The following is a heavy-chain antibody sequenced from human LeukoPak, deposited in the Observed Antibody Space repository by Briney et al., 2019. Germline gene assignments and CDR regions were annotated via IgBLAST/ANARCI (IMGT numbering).Heavy chain of an antibody. D-gene: IGHD2-8*01. CDR2: ISSSGSTI. CDR3: ASSRPYCTNGVCFYFDY. CDR1: GFTFSSYE. J-gene: IGHJ4*02. V-gene: IGHV3-48*03. Sequence: QPGGSLRLSCAASGFTFSSYEMNWVCQAPGKGLEWVSYISSSGSTIYYADSVKGRFTISRDNAKNSLYLQMNSLRAEDTAVYYCASSRPYCTNGVCFYFDYWGQGTLVTVSS.